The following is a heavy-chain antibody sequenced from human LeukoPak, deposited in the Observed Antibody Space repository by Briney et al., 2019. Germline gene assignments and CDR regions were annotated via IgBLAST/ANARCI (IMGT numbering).Heavy chain of an antibody. J-gene: IGHJ4*02. D-gene: IGHD3-22*01. CDR1: GGTFSSYA. V-gene: IGHV1-69*05. CDR2: IIPIFGTA. CDR3: ARGGYYYDSSGYHSPLDY. Sequence: SVKVSCKAAGGTFSSYAISWVRQAPGQGLEWMGRIIPIFGTANYAQKFQGRVTITTDESTSTAYMELSSLRSEDTAVYYCARGGYYYDSSGYHSPLDYWGQGTLVTVSS.